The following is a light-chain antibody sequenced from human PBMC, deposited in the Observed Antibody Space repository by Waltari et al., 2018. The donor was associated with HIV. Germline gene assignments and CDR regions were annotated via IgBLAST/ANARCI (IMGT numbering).Light chain of an antibody. CDR2: NTN. Sequence: QSVLTQPPSVSGAPGQRVTLSCTGRNSHIGTPAVHSYQHFPGTAPQLLIYNTNSRPSGVPDRFSGSKSGTSASLAITGLQSEDEADYFCQSSDSTLSGSVFGGGTKLTVL. CDR1: NSHIGTPA. V-gene: IGLV1-40*01. J-gene: IGLJ2*01. CDR3: QSSDSTLSGSV.